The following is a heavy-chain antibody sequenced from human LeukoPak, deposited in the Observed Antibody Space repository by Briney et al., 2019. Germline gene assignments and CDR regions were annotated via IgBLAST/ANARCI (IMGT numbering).Heavy chain of an antibody. Sequence: GGSLRLSCAASGFTFSSYSMNWVRQAPGKGLEWVSSISSSSYIYYADSVKGRFTISRDNAKNSLYLQMNSLRAEDTAVYYCARVGIAAAGDAYYGMDVWGQGTTVTVSS. D-gene: IGHD6-13*01. CDR2: ISSSSYI. J-gene: IGHJ6*02. CDR3: ARVGIAAAGDAYYGMDV. V-gene: IGHV3-21*01. CDR1: GFTFSSYS.